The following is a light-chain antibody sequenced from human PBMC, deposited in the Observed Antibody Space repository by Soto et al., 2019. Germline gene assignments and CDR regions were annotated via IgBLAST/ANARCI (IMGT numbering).Light chain of an antibody. CDR1: QNIRSY. CDR3: QQGYSSRWT. J-gene: IGKJ1*01. CDR2: ATS. V-gene: IGKV1-39*01. Sequence: DIQMTQSPSSLSASVGDRVTITCRASQNIRSYLNWYQQKPGKAPQLLIYATSSLQTGVPSRFSASGSGTDFSLVISDVQPEGSATYYCQQGYSSRWTSGRGTNVEI.